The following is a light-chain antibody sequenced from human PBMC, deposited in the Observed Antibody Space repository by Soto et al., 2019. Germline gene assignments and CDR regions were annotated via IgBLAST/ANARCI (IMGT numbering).Light chain of an antibody. CDR1: QSVTSN. Sequence: ELVMAQSPATLSVSAVERATLSCRASQSVTSNLAWYQQKPGQAPRLLIYDASTRATGIPARFSGSGSGTEFTLTISSLQSEDFAVYYCQQYNNWPRTFGQGTKVDI. CDR2: DAS. CDR3: QQYNNWPRT. J-gene: IGKJ1*01. V-gene: IGKV3-15*01.